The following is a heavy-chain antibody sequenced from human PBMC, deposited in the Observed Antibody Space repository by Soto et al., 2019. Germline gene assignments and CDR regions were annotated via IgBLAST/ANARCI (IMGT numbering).Heavy chain of an antibody. CDR3: AREVRPGIAVNYYYYMDV. Sequence: SQTLSLTCAISGDSVSSNSAAWNWIRQSPSRGLEWLGRTYYRSKWYNDYAVSVKSRITINPDTSKNQFSLQLNSVTPEDMAVYYCAREVRPGIAVNYYYYMDVWGKGTTVTVSS. V-gene: IGHV6-1*01. CDR2: TYYRSKWYN. CDR1: GDSVSSNSAA. J-gene: IGHJ6*03. D-gene: IGHD6-19*01.